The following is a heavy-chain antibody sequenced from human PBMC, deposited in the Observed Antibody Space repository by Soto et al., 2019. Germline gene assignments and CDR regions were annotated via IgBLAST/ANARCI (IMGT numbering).Heavy chain of an antibody. CDR2: ISSSSSTI. D-gene: IGHD6-13*01. Sequence: GGSLRLSCAASGFTFSSYSMNWVRQAPGKGLEWVSYISSSSSTIYYADSVKGRFTISRDNAKNSLYLQMNSLRDEDTAVYYCARDRSSSWPSAFDYWGQGTLVTVSS. V-gene: IGHV3-48*02. J-gene: IGHJ4*02. CDR1: GFTFSSYS. CDR3: ARDRSSSWPSAFDY.